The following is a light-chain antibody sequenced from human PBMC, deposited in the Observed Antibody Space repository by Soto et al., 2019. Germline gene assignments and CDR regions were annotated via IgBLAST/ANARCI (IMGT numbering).Light chain of an antibody. CDR1: QNVYNN. CDR2: DAS. V-gene: IGKV3-15*01. J-gene: IGKJ4*01. Sequence: EIVMTHAPATLSVSPGEGATLSCKASQNVYNNLAWYQQRPGQPPRLLIYDASTRATGISARFSGSGYGTKFTLTISSLQSEDFAVYFCQQCRTWPLTFGGGTRVDIK. CDR3: QQCRTWPLT.